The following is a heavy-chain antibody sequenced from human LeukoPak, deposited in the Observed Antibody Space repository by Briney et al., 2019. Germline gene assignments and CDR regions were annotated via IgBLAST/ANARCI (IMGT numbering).Heavy chain of an antibody. Sequence: GASVKVSCKASGYTFTSYGISWVRQAPGQGLEWMGWISAYNGNTNYAQKLQGRVTMTTDTSTSTAYMELRSLRSDDTAVYYCARADPGIAVAGSSYWGQGTLVTVSS. CDR3: ARADPGIAVAGSSY. CDR2: ISAYNGNT. D-gene: IGHD6-19*01. J-gene: IGHJ4*02. CDR1: GYTFTSYG. V-gene: IGHV1-18*01.